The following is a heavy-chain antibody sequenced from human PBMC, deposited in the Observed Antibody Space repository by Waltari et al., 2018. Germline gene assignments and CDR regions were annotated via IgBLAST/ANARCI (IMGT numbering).Heavy chain of an antibody. CDR1: GGSIDSGSYY. CDR2: IYTSGST. CDR3: ARGPLLSKVDY. V-gene: IGHV4-61*02. J-gene: IGHJ4*02. D-gene: IGHD1-26*01. Sequence: QVQLQESGPGLVKPSQTLSLTCTVSGGSIDSGSYYWSWIRQPAGKGLEWIGRIYTSGSTNYNPTLKSRVTISVDTSKNQCSLNLSSVTAADTAGYYCARGPLLSKVDYWGQGTLVTVSS.